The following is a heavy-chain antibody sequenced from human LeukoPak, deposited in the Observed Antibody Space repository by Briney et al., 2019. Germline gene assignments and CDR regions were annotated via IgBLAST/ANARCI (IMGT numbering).Heavy chain of an antibody. CDR3: ASPRPGDYGSGSYPFDY. J-gene: IGHJ4*02. Sequence: PGRSLRLSCAASGFTFSSYAMHWVRQAPGKGLEWVAVTSYDGSNKYYADSVKGRFTISRDNSKNTLYLQMNSLRAEDTAVYYCASPRPGDYGSGSYPFDYWGREPWSPSPQ. CDR1: GFTFSSYA. CDR2: TSYDGSNK. V-gene: IGHV3-30*04. D-gene: IGHD3-10*01.